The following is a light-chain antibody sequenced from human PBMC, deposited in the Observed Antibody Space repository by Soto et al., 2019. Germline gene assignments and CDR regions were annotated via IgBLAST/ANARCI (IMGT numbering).Light chain of an antibody. CDR2: DAS. CDR3: QQFNNLIT. CDR1: QGISSA. V-gene: IGKV1D-13*01. J-gene: IGKJ5*01. Sequence: AIQLTQSPSSLSASVGDRVTITCRASQGISSALAWYQQKPGKAPKLLIYDASSLESGVPSRFSGSGSGTDFNITISSLQPEDFATYYCQQFNNLITFGQGTRLEIK.